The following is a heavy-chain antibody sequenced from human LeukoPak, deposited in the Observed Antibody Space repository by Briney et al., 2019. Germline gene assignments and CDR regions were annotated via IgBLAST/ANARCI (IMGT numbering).Heavy chain of an antibody. Sequence: GGSLRLSCAASGFTFSSYSVNWVRQAPGKGLEWVSSISSSSSYIYYADSVKGRFTISRDNAKNSLYLQMNSLRAEDTAVYYCARLFLYYYGMDVWGQGTTVTVSS. V-gene: IGHV3-21*01. CDR2: ISSSSSYI. J-gene: IGHJ6*02. CDR1: GFTFSSYS. CDR3: ARLFLYYYGMDV.